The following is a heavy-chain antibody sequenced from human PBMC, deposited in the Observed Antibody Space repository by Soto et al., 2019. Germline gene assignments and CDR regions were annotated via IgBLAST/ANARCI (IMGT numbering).Heavy chain of an antibody. CDR3: AREGSSTGGVFDY. V-gene: IGHV4-30-2*01. CDR1: GGSISSGGYS. CDR2: IYHSGST. D-gene: IGHD6-6*01. J-gene: IGHJ4*02. Sequence: TLSLTCAVSGGSISSGGYSWSWIRQPPGKGLEWIGYIYHSGSTYYNPSLKSRVTISVDRSKNQFSLKLSSVTAADTAVYYCAREGSSTGGVFDYWGQGTLVTVSS.